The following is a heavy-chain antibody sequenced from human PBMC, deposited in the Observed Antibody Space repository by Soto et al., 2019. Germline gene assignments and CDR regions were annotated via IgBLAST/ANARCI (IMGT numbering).Heavy chain of an antibody. V-gene: IGHV1-45*02. CDR2: IKPLNGDT. CDR1: GYTFTSRY. Sequence: QMLLVQSGAEVKKTGSSVKVSCKASGYTFTSRYLHWVRQAPGQALEWMGWIKPLNGDTNYAQKFQDRVTITSDRSMNTAFMQLSSLRSDDTAMYYCASSTASGGVDVWGQGTTVTVS. CDR3: ASSTASGGVDV. J-gene: IGHJ6*02. D-gene: IGHD2-2*01.